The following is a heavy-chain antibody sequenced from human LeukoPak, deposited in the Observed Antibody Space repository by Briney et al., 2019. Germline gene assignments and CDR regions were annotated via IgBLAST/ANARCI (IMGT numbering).Heavy chain of an antibody. V-gene: IGHV4-61*02. CDR2: IYTSGST. J-gene: IGHJ6*03. Sequence: SETLSLTCTVSGSSISSGSYYWSWIRQPAGKGLEWIGRIYTSGSTNYNPSLKSRVTISVDTSKNQFSLKLSSVTAADTAVYYCARQYYDFWSGYYTPRDYYYYMDVWGKGTTVTVSS. D-gene: IGHD3-3*01. CDR1: GSSISSGSYY. CDR3: ARQYYDFWSGYYTPRDYYYYMDV.